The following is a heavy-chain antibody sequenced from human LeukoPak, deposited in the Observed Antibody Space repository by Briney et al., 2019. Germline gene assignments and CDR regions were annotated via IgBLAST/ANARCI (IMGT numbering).Heavy chain of an antibody. V-gene: IGHV3-23*01. CDR1: GFTFPNFA. J-gene: IGHJ4*02. D-gene: IGHD6-19*01. CDR2: ISGSGGST. CDR3: ARGPISGWSADY. Sequence: PGGSLRLSCAASGFTFPNFAMTWVRQAPGKGLEWISAISGSGGSTYYADSVKGRFTLSRDNAKNSLYLQMNSLRDEDTAVYYCARGPISGWSADYWGQGTLVTVSS.